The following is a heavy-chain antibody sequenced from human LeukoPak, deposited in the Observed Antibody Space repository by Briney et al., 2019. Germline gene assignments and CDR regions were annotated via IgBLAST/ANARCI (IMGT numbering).Heavy chain of an antibody. CDR1: GFVFSSNS. Sequence: GGSLRLPCAASGFVFSSNSMIWVRQAPGKGLEWVSYISSSSSTIYYADSVKGRFTISRDNAKNSLYLRMNSLRAEDTAVYYCATSGYSNIDYWGQGTLVTVSS. CDR2: ISSSSSTI. D-gene: IGHD4-11*01. CDR3: ATSGYSNIDY. V-gene: IGHV3-48*04. J-gene: IGHJ4*02.